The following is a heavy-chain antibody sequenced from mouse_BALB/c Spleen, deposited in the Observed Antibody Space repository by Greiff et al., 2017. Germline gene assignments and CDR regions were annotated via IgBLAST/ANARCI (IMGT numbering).Heavy chain of an antibody. CDR1: GFTFSSYA. CDR3: AREGTTVVEGYFDV. CDR2: ISSGGST. D-gene: IGHD1-1*01. Sequence: EVMLVESGGGLVKPGGSLKLSCAASGFTFSSYAMSWVRQTPEKRLEWVASISSGGSTYYPDSVKGRFTISRDNARNILYLQMSSLRSEDTAMYYCAREGTTVVEGYFDVWGAGTTVTVSS. J-gene: IGHJ1*01. V-gene: IGHV5-6-5*01.